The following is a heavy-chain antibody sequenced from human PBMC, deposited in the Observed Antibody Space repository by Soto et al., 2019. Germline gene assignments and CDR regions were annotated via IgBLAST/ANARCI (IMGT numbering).Heavy chain of an antibody. CDR1: GYSFTRYW. CDR3: ARQYLPYDFLSSYYPTDAFDI. CDR2: IYPGDSDT. D-gene: IGHD3-3*01. Sequence: GEYLKISCRGSGYSFTRYWIGWVRQMPGKGLEWMGIIYPGDSDTRYSPSFQGQVTISADKSISTAYLQWSSLKASDTAMYYCARQYLPYDFLSSYYPTDAFDIWGQGIMVTV. V-gene: IGHV5-51*01. J-gene: IGHJ3*02.